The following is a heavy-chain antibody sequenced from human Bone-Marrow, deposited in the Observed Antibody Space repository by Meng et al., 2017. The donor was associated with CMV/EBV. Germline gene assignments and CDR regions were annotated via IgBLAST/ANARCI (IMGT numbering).Heavy chain of an antibody. Sequence: SVKVSCKASGYTFTSYDINWVRQAPGQGLEWMGGIIPILGIANYAQKFQGRVTITADKSTSTAYMELSSLRSEDTAVYYCARDSQGGMDVWGQGTTVTLSS. CDR1: GYTFTSYD. V-gene: IGHV1-69*10. CDR2: IIPILGIA. J-gene: IGHJ6*02. CDR3: ARDSQGGMDV.